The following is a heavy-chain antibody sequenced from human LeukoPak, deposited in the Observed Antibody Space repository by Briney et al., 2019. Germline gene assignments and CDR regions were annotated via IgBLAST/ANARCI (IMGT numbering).Heavy chain of an antibody. Sequence: ASVKVSCKASGYTFTSYDINWVRQAPGQGLEWMGWMNPNSDNAGYAQKFQGRVTMTRNPSISTAYMELSSLRSEDTAVYYCARDVRDTGAFDYWGQGTLVTVSS. V-gene: IGHV1-8*01. J-gene: IGHJ4*02. CDR1: GYTFTSYD. D-gene: IGHD5-18*01. CDR3: ARDVRDTGAFDY. CDR2: MNPNSDNA.